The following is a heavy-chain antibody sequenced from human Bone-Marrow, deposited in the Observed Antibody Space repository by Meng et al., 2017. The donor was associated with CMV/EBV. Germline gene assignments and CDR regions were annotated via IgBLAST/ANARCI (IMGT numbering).Heavy chain of an antibody. CDR3: ARGYCSSTSCLIDY. CDR2: INHSGST. D-gene: IGHD2-2*01. Sequence: QARLHAGGRGRLRPSEALSLTCPGNGGSFSGYYWCWIRQPPGKGLEWIGEINHSGSTNYNPSLKSRVTISVDTSKNQFSLKLSSVTAADTAVYYCARGYCSSTSCLIDYWGQGTLVTVSS. V-gene: IGHV4-34*01. CDR1: GGSFSGYY. J-gene: IGHJ4*02.